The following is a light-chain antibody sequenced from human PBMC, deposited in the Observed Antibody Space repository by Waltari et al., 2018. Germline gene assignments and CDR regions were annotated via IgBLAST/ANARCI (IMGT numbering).Light chain of an antibody. V-gene: IGKV3-11*01. CDR1: QSVRNY. CDR3: QHRHNWPPTFT. J-gene: IGKJ2*01. CDR2: DAS. Sequence: EIVLTQSPATLSLSPGDRATLSCRASQSVRNYLAWYRQKPGQAPRLLIYDASARAPGIPAMFSGSGSGTDFTLTISSLEPDDFAVYYCQHRHNWPPTFTFGQGTKLEVK.